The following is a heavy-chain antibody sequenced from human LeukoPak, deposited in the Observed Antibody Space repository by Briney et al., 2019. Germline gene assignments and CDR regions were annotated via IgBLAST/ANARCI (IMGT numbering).Heavy chain of an antibody. CDR1: GFTVSSNY. V-gene: IGHV3-53*01. CDR2: IYSGGST. D-gene: IGHD5-18*01. Sequence: GKSLRLSCAVSGFTVSSNYMSWVRQAPGKGLDWVSVIYSGGSTYYADSVMGRFTISRDNSKNTLYLQMNSLRAEDTAVYYCARDDGSYGPFDYWGQGTLVTVSS. J-gene: IGHJ4*02. CDR3: ARDDGSYGPFDY.